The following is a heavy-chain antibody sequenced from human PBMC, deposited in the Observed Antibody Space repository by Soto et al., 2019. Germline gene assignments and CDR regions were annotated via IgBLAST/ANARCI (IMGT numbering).Heavy chain of an antibody. CDR1: GFLFINAW. V-gene: IGHV3-15*07. Sequence: EVQVVASGGVLVQPGKSLRLSCAASGFLFINAWMNWFRQAPGKGLEWVGRMKSETGGGTTDYAAPVKGRFTIARDDSKNMLYLQMNSLKTEDTAVYYCTTTYTGGSFYTWGQGTLVTVSS. CDR3: TTTYTGGSFYT. D-gene: IGHD1-26*01. CDR2: MKSETGGGTT. J-gene: IGHJ5*02.